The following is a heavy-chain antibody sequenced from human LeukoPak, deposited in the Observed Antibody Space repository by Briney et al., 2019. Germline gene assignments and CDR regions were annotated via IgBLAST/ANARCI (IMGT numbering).Heavy chain of an antibody. CDR2: IYTSGST. Sequence: PSETLSLTCTVSGGSIGSYYWSWIRQPAGKGLEWIGRIYTSGSTNYNPSLKSRVTMSVDTSKNQFSLKLSSVTAADTAVYYCARDNQVTPYNWFDPWGQGTLVTVSS. CDR3: ARDNQVTPYNWFDP. D-gene: IGHD2-21*02. CDR1: GGSIGSYY. J-gene: IGHJ5*02. V-gene: IGHV4-4*07.